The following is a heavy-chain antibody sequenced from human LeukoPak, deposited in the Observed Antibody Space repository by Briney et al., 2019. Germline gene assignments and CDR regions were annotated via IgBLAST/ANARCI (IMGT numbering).Heavy chain of an antibody. CDR1: GFTFSSYG. Sequence: GGSLRLSCAASGFTFSSYGMHWVRQAPGKGLXXXXXXXXDGINKDYAASLKLRFTISRHNYKNTLNMQMNRLRAEDTAVYYCAKVLQYYYGSAEGGDYWRQGTLVTVSS. V-gene: IGHV3-30*02. CDR2: XXXDGINK. CDR3: AKVLQYYYGSAEGGDY. J-gene: IGHJ4*02. D-gene: IGHD3-10*01.